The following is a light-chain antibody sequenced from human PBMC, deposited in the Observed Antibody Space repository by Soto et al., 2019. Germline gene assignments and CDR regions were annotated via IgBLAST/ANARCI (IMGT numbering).Light chain of an antibody. CDR1: QSVGGN. V-gene: IGKV3-15*01. CDR2: AAS. CDR3: QQYNNWPPWT. Sequence: EIVMTRSPATLSVSPGERATLSCRASQSVGGNLAWYQQKPGQAPRLLIYAASTRATGIPARFSGSGSGTEFTLTISSLQSEDFAVYYCQQYNNWPPWTFGQGTKVDIK. J-gene: IGKJ1*01.